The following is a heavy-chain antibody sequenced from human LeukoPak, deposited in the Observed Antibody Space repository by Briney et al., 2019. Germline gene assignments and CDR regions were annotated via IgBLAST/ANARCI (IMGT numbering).Heavy chain of an antibody. Sequence: SETLSLTCTVSGGSISSSSYYWGWIRQPPGKGLEWIGSIYYSGSTYYSPSLKSRVTISVDTSKNQFSLKLSSVTAADTAVYYCARSDFWSGYYSDQAYYFDCWGQGTLVTVSS. V-gene: IGHV4-39*07. CDR1: GGSISSSSYY. CDR2: IYYSGST. J-gene: IGHJ4*02. D-gene: IGHD3-3*01. CDR3: ARSDFWSGYYSDQAYYFDC.